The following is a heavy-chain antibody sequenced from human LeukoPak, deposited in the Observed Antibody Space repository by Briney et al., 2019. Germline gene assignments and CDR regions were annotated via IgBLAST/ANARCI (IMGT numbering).Heavy chain of an antibody. V-gene: IGHV4-39*01. CDR3: GRHVSNGWDYHYGLDV. D-gene: IGHD6-19*01. CDR1: GGSVASTGRY. Sequence: SETLSLTCTVSGGSVASTGRYWGWIRQPPGKGLEWIGSAYYTGDIYSPPSLKSRLTISVDTSKNQLALTRSSVTAADTAVYYCGRHVSNGWDYHYGLDVWGRGTTVTVSS. J-gene: IGHJ6*02. CDR2: AYYTGDI.